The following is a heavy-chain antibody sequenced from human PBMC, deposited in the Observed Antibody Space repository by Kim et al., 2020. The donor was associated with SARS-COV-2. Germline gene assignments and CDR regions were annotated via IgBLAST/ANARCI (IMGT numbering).Heavy chain of an antibody. CDR2: ISSSGSTI. Sequence: GGSLRLSCAASGFTFSSYEMNWVRQAPGKGLEWVSYISSSGSTIYYADSVKGRFTISRDNAKNSLYLQMNSLRAEDTAVYYCAREHYYDSIGYSLDYWGQGPLVTVSS. CDR3: AREHYYDSIGYSLDY. J-gene: IGHJ4*02. D-gene: IGHD3-22*01. V-gene: IGHV3-48*03. CDR1: GFTFSSYE.